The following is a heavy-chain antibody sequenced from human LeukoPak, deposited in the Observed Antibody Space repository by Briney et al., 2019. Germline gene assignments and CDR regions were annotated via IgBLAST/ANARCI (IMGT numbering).Heavy chain of an antibody. Sequence: PGGSLRLSCAASGFNFSSHWMHWVRQAPGKGLVWVSRLRSSGKGTTYADSVKGRFTISRDNAKNTLFLQMNSLRIEDTAVYYCVRGREVRGRSMDVWGKGTTVIVSP. CDR1: GFNFSSHW. J-gene: IGHJ6*04. CDR3: VRGREVRGRSMDV. D-gene: IGHD3-10*01. V-gene: IGHV3-74*03. CDR2: LRSSGKGT.